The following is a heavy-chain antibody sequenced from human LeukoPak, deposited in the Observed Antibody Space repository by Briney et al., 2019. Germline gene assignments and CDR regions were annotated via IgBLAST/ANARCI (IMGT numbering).Heavy chain of an antibody. J-gene: IGHJ4*02. CDR2: INHSGST. V-gene: IGHV4-34*01. CDR1: GGSFSGYY. Sequence: TSETLSLTCAVYGGSFSGYYWSWIRQPTGKGLEWIGEINHSGSTNYNPSLKSRVTISVDTSKNQFSLKLSSVTAADTAVYYCARASSSRITKIVVVFTSYYFDYWGQGALVTVSS. D-gene: IGHD3-22*01. CDR3: ARASSSRITKIVVVFTSYYFDY.